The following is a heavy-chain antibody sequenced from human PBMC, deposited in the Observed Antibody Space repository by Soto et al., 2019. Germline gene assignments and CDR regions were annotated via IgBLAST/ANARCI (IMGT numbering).Heavy chain of an antibody. CDR3: ARDLSWGYSSSSAGSNWFDP. D-gene: IGHD6-6*01. J-gene: IGHJ5*02. Sequence: ASVKVSCKASGYTFTGYYMHWVRQAPGQGLEWMGWINPNSGGTNYAQKFQGWVTMTRDTSISPAYMELSRLRSDDTAVYYCARDLSWGYSSSSAGSNWFDPWGQGTLVTVSS. V-gene: IGHV1-2*04. CDR1: GYTFTGYY. CDR2: INPNSGGT.